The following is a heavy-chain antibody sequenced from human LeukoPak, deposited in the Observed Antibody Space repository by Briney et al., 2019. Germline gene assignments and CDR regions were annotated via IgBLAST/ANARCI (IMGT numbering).Heavy chain of an antibody. J-gene: IGHJ4*02. Sequence: PGGSLRLSCAASGFTFSSYGMSWVRQAPGKGLEYVSAISSNGGSTYYANSVKGRFTISRDNSKNTLYLQMGSLRAEDMAVYYCARVFSLDWSYFDYWGQGTLVTVSS. CDR1: GFTFSSYG. V-gene: IGHV3-64*01. CDR3: ARVFSLDWSYFDY. D-gene: IGHD3-9*01. CDR2: ISSNGGST.